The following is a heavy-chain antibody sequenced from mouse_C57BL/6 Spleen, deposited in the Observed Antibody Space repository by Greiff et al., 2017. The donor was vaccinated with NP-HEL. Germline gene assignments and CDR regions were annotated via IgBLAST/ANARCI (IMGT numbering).Heavy chain of an antibody. CDR2: ISSGSSTI. J-gene: IGHJ3*01. D-gene: IGHD3-2*02. CDR1: GFTFSDYG. CDR3: AGRTAQATAWFAY. V-gene: IGHV5-17*01. Sequence: EVQGVESGGGLVKPGGSLKLSCAASGFTFSDYGMHWVRQAPEKGLEWVAYISSGSSTIYYADTVKGRFTISRDNAKNTLFLQMTSLRSEDTAMYYCAGRTAQATAWFAYWGQGTLVTVSA.